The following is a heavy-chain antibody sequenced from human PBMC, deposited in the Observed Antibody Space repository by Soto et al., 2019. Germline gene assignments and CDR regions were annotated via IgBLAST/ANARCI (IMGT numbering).Heavy chain of an antibody. CDR1: GVSISHGAYY. V-gene: IGHV4-31*03. D-gene: IGHD6-19*01. Sequence: QVQLQESGPGLVKPSQTLSLTCTVSGVSISHGAYYWSWIRQLPGKGLEWLGYIYYSGDTQYNPSLKSRITVSIDPSKTQLSLEMNPVTAAGTAMYFCARVDSAGWLAYWGQGTLVTVSS. J-gene: IGHJ4*02. CDR3: ARVDSAGWLAY. CDR2: IYYSGDT.